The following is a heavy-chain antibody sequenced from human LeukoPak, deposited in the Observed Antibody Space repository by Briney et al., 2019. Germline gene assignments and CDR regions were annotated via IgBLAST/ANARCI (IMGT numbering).Heavy chain of an antibody. V-gene: IGHV4-59*12. D-gene: IGHD3-22*01. CDR1: GGSISSYY. CDR2: IYYSGST. Sequence: TSETLSLTCTVSGGSISSYYWSWIRQPPGKGLEWIGYIYYSGSTNYNPSLKSRVTTSVDTSKNQFSLKLSSVTAADMAVYYCARVARMYYDSSGYRGYFDCWGQGTLVTVSS. CDR3: ARVARMYYDSSGYRGYFDC. J-gene: IGHJ4*02.